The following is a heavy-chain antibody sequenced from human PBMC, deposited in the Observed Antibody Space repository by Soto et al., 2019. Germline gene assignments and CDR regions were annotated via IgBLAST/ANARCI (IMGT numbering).Heavy chain of an antibody. Sequence: ASVKGSCQASGYTFTSYGVSWVRQAPGQGLEWMGWISAYNGNTNYAQKLQGRVTMTTDTSTSTAYMELRSLRSDDTAVYYCARDIAAAGTDYWGQGTLVTVSS. D-gene: IGHD6-13*01. V-gene: IGHV1-18*01. J-gene: IGHJ4*02. CDR2: ISAYNGNT. CDR3: ARDIAAAGTDY. CDR1: GYTFTSYG.